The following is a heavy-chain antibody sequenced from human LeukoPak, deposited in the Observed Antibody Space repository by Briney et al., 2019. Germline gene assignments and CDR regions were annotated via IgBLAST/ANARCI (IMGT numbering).Heavy chain of an antibody. CDR1: GFTFSDYT. CDR3: MGDDRDGYNIYFQF. V-gene: IGHV3-64D*06. J-gene: IGHJ1*01. CDR2: ISGNGGST. D-gene: IGHD5-24*01. Sequence: GGSLRLSCSASGFTFSDYTMHWVRQAPGKGLEYVSVISGNGGSTSYADSVKGRFTISRDNSKNTVYLQMSSLRAEDTAVYYCMGDDRDGYNIYFQFWGQGTLVTVSS.